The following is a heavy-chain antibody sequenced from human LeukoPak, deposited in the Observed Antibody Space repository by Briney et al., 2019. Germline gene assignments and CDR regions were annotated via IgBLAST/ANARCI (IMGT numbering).Heavy chain of an antibody. CDR2: ISSSSGGTI. CDR3: ARNYDFWSGYYTP. D-gene: IGHD3-3*01. J-gene: IGHJ5*02. Sequence: PGGSLRLSCAAPGFTFNSYSMNWVRQAPGKGLEWISYISSSSGGTIYYADSVKGRFTISRDNANNSLYLQMNSLRAEDTALYYCARNYDFWSGYYTPWGQGTLVTVSS. V-gene: IGHV3-48*01. CDR1: GFTFNSYS.